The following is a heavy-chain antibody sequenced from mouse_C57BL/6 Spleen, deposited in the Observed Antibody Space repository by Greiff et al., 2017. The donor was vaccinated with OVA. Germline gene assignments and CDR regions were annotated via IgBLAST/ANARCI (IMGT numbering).Heavy chain of an antibody. CDR1: GFNIKDYY. CDR3: ARYYYGRYFDV. V-gene: IGHV14-2*01. D-gene: IGHD1-1*01. J-gene: IGHJ1*03. Sequence: VQLQQSGAELVKPGASVKLSCTASGFNIKDYYMHWVKQRTEQGLEWIGRIDPEDGEIKYAPKFQGKATITAYTSSNTAYLQLSSLTSEDTAVYYCARYYYGRYFDVWGTGTTVTVSS. CDR2: IDPEDGEI.